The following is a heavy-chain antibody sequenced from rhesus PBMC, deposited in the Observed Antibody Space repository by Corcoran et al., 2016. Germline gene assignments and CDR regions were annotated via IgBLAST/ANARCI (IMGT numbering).Heavy chain of an antibody. V-gene: IGHV3S5*01. CDR1: GFTFSSYG. Sequence: EVQLVESGGGLVQPGGSLRLSCAASGFTFSSYGMSLVRQAPGKGLEWVSYIGNVVGSTYYADSVKGRFTISRDNSKNTFSLQMNSLRAEDTAVYYCAKDWVDCSGIYCYAEYFEFWGQGALVTVSS. D-gene: IGHD2-27*01. CDR2: IGNVVGST. J-gene: IGHJ1*01. CDR3: AKDWVDCSGIYCYAEYFEF.